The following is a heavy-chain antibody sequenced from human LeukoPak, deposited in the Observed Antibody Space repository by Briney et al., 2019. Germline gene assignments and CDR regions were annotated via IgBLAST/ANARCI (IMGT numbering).Heavy chain of an antibody. V-gene: IGHV4-39*01. CDR1: GGSISSSSYY. D-gene: IGHD1-26*01. J-gene: IGHJ4*02. Sequence: SETLSLTCTVSGGSISSSSYYWGWIRQPPGKGLEWIGSIYYSGSTYYNPSLKSRVTISVDTSKNQFSLKLSSVTAADTAVYYCARHDPVVGATPLDYWGQGTLVTVSS. CDR3: ARHDPVVGATPLDY. CDR2: IYYSGST.